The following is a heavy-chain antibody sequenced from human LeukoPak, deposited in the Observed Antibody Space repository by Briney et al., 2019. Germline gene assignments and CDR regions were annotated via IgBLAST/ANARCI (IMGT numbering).Heavy chain of an antibody. V-gene: IGHV4-30-2*01. Sequence: PSETLSLTCAVSGGSISSGGYSWSWIRQPPGKGLEWIVYIYHSGSTYYNPSLKSRVTISVDRSKNQFSLKLSSVTAADTAVYYCARNNCSSTSCYLHGMDVWGQGTTVTVSS. J-gene: IGHJ6*02. CDR1: GGSISSGGYS. D-gene: IGHD2-2*01. CDR2: IYHSGST. CDR3: ARNNCSSTSCYLHGMDV.